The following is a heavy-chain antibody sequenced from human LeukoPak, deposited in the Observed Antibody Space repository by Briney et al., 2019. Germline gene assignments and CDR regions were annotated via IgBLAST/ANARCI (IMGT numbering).Heavy chain of an antibody. CDR3: ARDPAARPPYYYYSMDV. V-gene: IGHV1-18*01. D-gene: IGHD6-6*01. CDR2: ISAYNGNT. J-gene: IGHJ6*02. Sequence: ASVKVSCKASGYTFTSYGISWVRQAPGQGLEWMGWISAYNGNTNYAQKLQGRVTMTTDTSTSTAYMELRSLRSDDTAVYYCARDPAARPPYYYYSMDVWGQGTTVTVSS. CDR1: GYTFTSYG.